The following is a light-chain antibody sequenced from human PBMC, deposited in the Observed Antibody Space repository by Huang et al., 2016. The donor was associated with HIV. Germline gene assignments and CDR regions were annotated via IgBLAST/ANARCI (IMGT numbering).Light chain of an antibody. CDR3: HHRSGWPRT. Sequence: EIVLTQSPATLSLSPGERVTLSCRASKSLNNYLGWYQQKPGQPPRLLIYDISNRVNVIPARFSGGGSETYFTVTISSLEPEDFAVYYCHHRSGWPRTFGQGTKLEI. CDR2: DIS. CDR1: KSLNNY. J-gene: IGKJ2*01. V-gene: IGKV3-11*01.